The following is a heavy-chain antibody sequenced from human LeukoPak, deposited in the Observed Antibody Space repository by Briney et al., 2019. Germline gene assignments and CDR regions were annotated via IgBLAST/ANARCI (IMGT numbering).Heavy chain of an antibody. CDR2: INHSGST. Sequence: SETLSLTCAVYGGSFSDYSWSWIRQPPGKGLEWIGEINHSGSTNYNPSLKSRVTISVDTSKNQFSLKLSSVTAADTAVYYCARDRKLDWYYYYMDVWGKGTTVTVSS. D-gene: IGHD3/OR15-3a*01. V-gene: IGHV4-34*01. CDR1: GGSFSDYS. J-gene: IGHJ6*03. CDR3: ARDRKLDWYYYYMDV.